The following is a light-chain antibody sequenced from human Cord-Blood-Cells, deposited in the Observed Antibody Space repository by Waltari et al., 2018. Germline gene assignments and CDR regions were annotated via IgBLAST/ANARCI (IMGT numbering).Light chain of an antibody. J-gene: IGLJ3*02. CDR1: ALPKQY. V-gene: IGLV3-25*03. Sequence: SYELTQPPSVSVSPGQTARITCSGDALPKQYAYWYQQKPGQAPVRVVEKDSERPSGIPERFSGSSSGTTVTLTISGVQAEDEADYYCQSADSSGTYRVFGGGTKLTVL. CDR2: KDS. CDR3: QSADSSGTYRV.